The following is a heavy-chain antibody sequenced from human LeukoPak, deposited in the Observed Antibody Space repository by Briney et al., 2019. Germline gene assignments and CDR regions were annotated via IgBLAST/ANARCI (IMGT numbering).Heavy chain of an antibody. Sequence: GGSLRLSCAASGFTVSSNCMTWVRQAPGMGLEWVSVPCSGGSTYYADSVKGRFTISTDNSKNTLYLQMNSLRAEDTAVYYCARKVGYGYALDYWGQGTLVTVSS. CDR2: PCSGGST. D-gene: IGHD5-18*01. V-gene: IGHV3-53*01. CDR3: ARKVGYGYALDY. CDR1: GFTVSSNC. J-gene: IGHJ4*02.